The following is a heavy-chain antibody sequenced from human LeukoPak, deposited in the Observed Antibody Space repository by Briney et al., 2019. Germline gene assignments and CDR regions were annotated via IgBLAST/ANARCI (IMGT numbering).Heavy chain of an antibody. D-gene: IGHD1-14*01. CDR2: IVNVGSDK. CDR3: ATDNNVNPNWFDP. J-gene: IGHJ5*02. Sequence: GGSLRLSCAASGFSFRNYGMHWVRQAPGKGLDWVAFIVNVGSDKYYADSVKGRFTISRDNSKNTLYLQRNSRRAEDTAVYYCATDNNVNPNWFDPWGQGTLATVSS. CDR1: GFSFRNYG. V-gene: IGHV3-30*02.